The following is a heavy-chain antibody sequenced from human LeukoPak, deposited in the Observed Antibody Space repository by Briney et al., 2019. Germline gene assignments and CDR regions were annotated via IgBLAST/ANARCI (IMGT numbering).Heavy chain of an antibody. Sequence: VASVKVSCKASGGTFSSYAISWVRQAPGQGLEWMGGIIPIFGTANYAQKFQGRVTITADESTSTAYMELSSLRSEDTAVYYCARNVNTAITGYFDYWGQGTLVTVSS. J-gene: IGHJ4*02. CDR3: ARNVNTAITGYFDY. CDR1: GGTFSSYA. CDR2: IIPIFGTA. D-gene: IGHD5-18*01. V-gene: IGHV1-69*13.